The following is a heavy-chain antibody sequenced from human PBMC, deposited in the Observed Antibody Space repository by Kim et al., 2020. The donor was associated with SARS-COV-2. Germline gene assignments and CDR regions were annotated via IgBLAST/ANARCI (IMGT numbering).Heavy chain of an antibody. D-gene: IGHD4-17*01. Sequence: GGSLRLSCAASGFSFSTYSMNWVRQAPGKGLEWVSHISGTSSTIYYADSVKGRFTISRDNAKSSLFLHMNSLRDEDTAVYFFARDDYGANPNIDHWGQGTLVTVSS. CDR1: GFSFSTYS. J-gene: IGHJ4*02. CDR3: ARDDYGANPNIDH. CDR2: ISGTSSTI. V-gene: IGHV3-48*02.